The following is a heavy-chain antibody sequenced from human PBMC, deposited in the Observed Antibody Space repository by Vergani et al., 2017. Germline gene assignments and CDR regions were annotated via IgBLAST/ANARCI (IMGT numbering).Heavy chain of an antibody. V-gene: IGHV3-23*01. J-gene: IGHJ5*02. CDR1: GFTFSTYA. Sequence: EVQLLESGGSLKQPGGSVRLSCAASGFTFSTYAMHWVRQAPGKGLEWVSALTGGGGSTYYADSFKGRFIISRDNSRDTLYLQMNSLRPEDTATYYCVKDAGSYENVWESWGQGTLVTGSS. CDR3: VKDAGSYENVWES. CDR2: LTGGGGST. D-gene: IGHD1-26*01.